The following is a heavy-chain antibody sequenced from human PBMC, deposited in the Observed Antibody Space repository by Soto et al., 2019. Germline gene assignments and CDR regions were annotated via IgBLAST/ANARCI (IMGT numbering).Heavy chain of an antibody. CDR3: DIWFGELLTIGYYYGMDV. J-gene: IGHJ6*02. CDR2: IIPILGIA. D-gene: IGHD3-10*01. Sequence: QVQLVQSGAEVKKPGSSVKVSCKASGGTFSSYTISWVRQAPGQGLEWMGRIIPILGIANYAQKFQGRVTITADKSTSTANMELSSLRSEDTAVYYCDIWFGELLTIGYYYGMDVWGQGTTVTVSS. CDR1: GGTFSSYT. V-gene: IGHV1-69*02.